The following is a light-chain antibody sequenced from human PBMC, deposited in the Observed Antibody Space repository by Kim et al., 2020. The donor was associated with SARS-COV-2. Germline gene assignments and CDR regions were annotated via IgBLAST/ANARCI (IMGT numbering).Light chain of an antibody. CDR2: GAS. J-gene: IGKJ2*01. CDR1: HTVSSNY. CDR3: QQYVSSPRS. Sequence: LAPGERGTLSCRASHTVSSNYLAWYQQKPGQAPRLLIYGASSRATGIPDRFSGSGSGTDFTLTISRLEPEDFAVYYCQQYVSSPRSFGQGTKLEIK. V-gene: IGKV3-20*01.